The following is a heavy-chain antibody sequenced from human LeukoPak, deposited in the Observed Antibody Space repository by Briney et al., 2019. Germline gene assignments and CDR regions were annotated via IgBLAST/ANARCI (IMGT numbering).Heavy chain of an antibody. Sequence: PGGSLRLSCAASGFTFSGYGMHWVRQAPGKGLEWVAFVRYDSSNKYYADSVKGRFTVSRDNSKNMLYLQMNSLRSDDTAVYYCARDRNPYDFEGDHPNDYWGQGTLVTVSS. CDR1: GFTFSGYG. J-gene: IGHJ4*02. D-gene: IGHD3-3*01. CDR2: VRYDSSNK. V-gene: IGHV3-30*02. CDR3: ARDRNPYDFEGDHPNDY.